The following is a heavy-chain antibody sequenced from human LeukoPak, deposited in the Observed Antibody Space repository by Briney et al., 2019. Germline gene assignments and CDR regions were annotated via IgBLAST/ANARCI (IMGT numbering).Heavy chain of an antibody. Sequence: GGSLRLSCAASGLTLSSYWMHWVRHAPGKGLVWVSRINSDGSSTSYADSVKGRFTISRDNAENSLYLQMNSLRAEDTAVYYCAREIVGAIKSYFDYWGQGTLVTASS. J-gene: IGHJ4*02. D-gene: IGHD1-26*01. V-gene: IGHV3-74*01. CDR2: INSDGSST. CDR1: GLTLSSYW. CDR3: AREIVGAIKSYFDY.